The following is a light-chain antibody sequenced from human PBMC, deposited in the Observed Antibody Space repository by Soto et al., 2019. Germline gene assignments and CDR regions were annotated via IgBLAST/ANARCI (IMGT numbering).Light chain of an antibody. J-gene: IGLJ3*02. CDR1: SSDFGGYNV. CDR3: CSYADTSTFWVV. Sequence: QSALTQPASVSGSPGQSITISCSGTSSDFGGYNVVSWYQQHPGKAPKLIIYEGTKRPLGVSNRFSGSKSGNAASLTISGLQTEDEADYYCCSYADTSTFWVVFGGGTKVTVL. V-gene: IGLV2-23*03. CDR2: EGT.